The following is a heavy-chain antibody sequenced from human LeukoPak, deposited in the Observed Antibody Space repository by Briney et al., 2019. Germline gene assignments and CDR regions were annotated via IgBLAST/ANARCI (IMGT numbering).Heavy chain of an antibody. J-gene: IGHJ4*02. CDR2: INSRNNYI. CDR3: ARDKISVIPALDY. D-gene: IGHD2/OR15-2a*01. Sequence: GGSLRLSCAASGFTFSSYWMNWVRQAPGKGLEWISSINSRNNYIYYADSVKGRFTISRDNAKESLYLQMDSLRAEDTAIYFCARDKISVIPALDYWGQGTLVIVSS. CDR1: GFTFSSYW. V-gene: IGHV3-21*01.